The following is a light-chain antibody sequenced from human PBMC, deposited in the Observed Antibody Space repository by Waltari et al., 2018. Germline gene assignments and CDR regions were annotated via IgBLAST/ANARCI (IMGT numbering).Light chain of an antibody. Sequence: DIQMTQSPSFVSASVGDRVTITCRASQGVSKYLAWCQQKPGRAPRVLIFDISTLQSGVPSRFSGGGSGTEFSLTISSLQPEDFATYYCQQGDSFPPTFGQGTKVEIK. CDR1: QGVSKY. CDR2: DIS. CDR3: QQGDSFPPT. J-gene: IGKJ1*01. V-gene: IGKV1-12*01.